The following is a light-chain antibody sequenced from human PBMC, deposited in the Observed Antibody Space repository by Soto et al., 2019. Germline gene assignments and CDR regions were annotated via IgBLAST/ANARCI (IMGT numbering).Light chain of an antibody. V-gene: IGKV3-20*01. CDR2: GAS. J-gene: IGKJ1*01. Sequence: EIVLTQSPGTLSLSPGERATLSCRASQSVSSSYLAWYQQKPGQAPRLLIYGASSRATGIPDRFSGSGSGTDFTLTISRLEPEDFAVYYCQQYGRSPPWAFGQGTKV. CDR1: QSVSSSY. CDR3: QQYGRSPPWA.